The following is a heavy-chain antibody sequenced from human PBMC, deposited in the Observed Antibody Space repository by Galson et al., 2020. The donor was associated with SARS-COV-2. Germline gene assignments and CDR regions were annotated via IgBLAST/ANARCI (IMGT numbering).Heavy chain of an antibody. CDR3: AKGEYSSSWINFDY. D-gene: IGHD6-13*01. CDR2: ISYDGSNK. J-gene: IGHJ4*02. V-gene: IGHV3-30*18. Sequence: GGSLRLSCAASGFTFSSYGMHWVRQAPGKGLEWVAVISYDGSNKYYADSVKGRFTISRDNSKNTLYLQMNSLRAEDTAVYYCAKGEYSSSWINFDYWGQGTLVTVSS. CDR1: GFTFSSYG.